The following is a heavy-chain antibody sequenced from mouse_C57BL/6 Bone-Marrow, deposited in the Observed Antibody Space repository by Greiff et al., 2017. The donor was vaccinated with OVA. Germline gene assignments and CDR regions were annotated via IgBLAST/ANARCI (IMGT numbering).Heavy chain of an antibody. D-gene: IGHD2-4*01. V-gene: IGHV1-55*01. CDR1: GYTFTSYW. CDR2: IYPGSGST. Sequence: VQLQQPGAELVKPGASVKMSCKASGYTFTSYWITWVKQRPGQGLEWIGDIYPGSGSTNYNEKFKSKATLTVDTSSSTAYMQLSSLTSEDSAVYYCARGLYYDYDDGGAWFAYWGQGTLVTVSA. CDR3: ARGLYYDYDDGGAWFAY. J-gene: IGHJ3*01.